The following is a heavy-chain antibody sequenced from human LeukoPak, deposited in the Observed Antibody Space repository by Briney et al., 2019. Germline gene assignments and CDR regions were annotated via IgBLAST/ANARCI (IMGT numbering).Heavy chain of an antibody. J-gene: IGHJ4*02. CDR3: ARLYVWESYRPIDY. CDR1: GGTFSSYA. D-gene: IGHD3-16*02. CDR2: IIPIFGTA. Sequence: GASVTVSCKASGGTFSSYAISWVRQAPGQGLEWMGGIIPIFGTANYAQKFQGRVTITADESTSTAYMELSSLRSEDTAVYYCARLYVWESYRPIDYWGQGTLVTVSS. V-gene: IGHV1-69*13.